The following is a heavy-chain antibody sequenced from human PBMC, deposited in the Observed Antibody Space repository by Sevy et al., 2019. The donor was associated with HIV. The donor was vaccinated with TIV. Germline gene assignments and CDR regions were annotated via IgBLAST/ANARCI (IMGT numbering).Heavy chain of an antibody. CDR2: IRSKDNGYAT. V-gene: IGHV3-73*01. J-gene: IGHJ4*02. CDR3: ISGSYG. D-gene: IGHD3-16*01. Sequence: GGSLRLSCAASGFTFSGSAMHWVRQASGKGLEGVGRIRSKDNGYATAYAASVKGRFTISRDDSKNMAYLQMNSLRTEDTAVYYCISGSYGGGQGTLVTVSS. CDR1: GFTFSGSA.